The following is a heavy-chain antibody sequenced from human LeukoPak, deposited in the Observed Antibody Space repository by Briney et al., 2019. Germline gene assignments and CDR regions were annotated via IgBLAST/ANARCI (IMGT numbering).Heavy chain of an antibody. CDR2: IYNSGST. V-gene: IGHV4-4*07. CDR1: GGSISSSY. CDR3: ARDISASCPHQGLCIDP. D-gene: IGHD2-2*01. Sequence: SETLSLTCTVSGGSISSSYWSWIRQPAGKGLQWIGRIYNSGSTNYNPSLKSRVTMSLDTSKSQFPLKLRSVTAADTAVYYCARDISASCPHQGLCIDPWGQGTLVTVSS. J-gene: IGHJ5*02.